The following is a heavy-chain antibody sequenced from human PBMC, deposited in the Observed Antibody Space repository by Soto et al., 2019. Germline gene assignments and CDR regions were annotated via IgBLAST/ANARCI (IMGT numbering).Heavy chain of an antibody. CDR3: ARSMELPPGYYYYGMDV. Sequence: ASVKVSCKASGGTFSSYAISWVRQAPGQGLEWMGGIIPIFGTANYAQKFQGRVTITADESTSTAYMELSSLRSEDTAVYYCARSMELPPGYYYYGMDVWGQGTTVTVSS. J-gene: IGHJ6*02. CDR1: GGTFSSYA. D-gene: IGHD1-7*01. V-gene: IGHV1-69*13. CDR2: IIPIFGTA.